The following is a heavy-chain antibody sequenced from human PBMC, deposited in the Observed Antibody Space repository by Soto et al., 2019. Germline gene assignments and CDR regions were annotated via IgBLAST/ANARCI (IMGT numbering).Heavy chain of an antibody. J-gene: IGHJ3*02. Sequence: QLQLQESGSGLVKPSQTLSLTCAVSGGSISSGGYSWSWIRQPPGKGLKWIGYIYHSGSTYYNPSLKSRVTISVDRSKNQFSLKLSSVTAADTAVYYCVRAHGSGWGAFDIWGQGTMVTVSS. CDR1: GGSISSGGYS. CDR3: VRAHGSGWGAFDI. CDR2: IYHSGST. V-gene: IGHV4-30-2*01. D-gene: IGHD3-10*01.